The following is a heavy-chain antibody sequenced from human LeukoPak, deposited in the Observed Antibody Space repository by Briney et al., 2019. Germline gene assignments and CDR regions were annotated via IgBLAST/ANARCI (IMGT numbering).Heavy chain of an antibody. CDR1: GFTFSSYW. Sequence: GGSLRLSCAASGFTFSSYWMSWVRQAPGKGLEWVANIKQDESEKYYVDSVKGRFTISRDNDKNSLYLQMNSLRAEDTAAYYCARDPRNYDFWSGYYSYYMDVWGKGTTVTVSS. J-gene: IGHJ6*03. CDR3: ARDPRNYDFWSGYYSYYMDV. V-gene: IGHV3-7*01. CDR2: IKQDESEK. D-gene: IGHD3-3*01.